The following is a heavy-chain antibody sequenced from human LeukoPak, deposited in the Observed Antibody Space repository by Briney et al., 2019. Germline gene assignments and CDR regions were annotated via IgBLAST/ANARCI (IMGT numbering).Heavy chain of an antibody. Sequence: SETLSLTCAVYGGSYSGYYWSWIRQPPGKGLEWIGEINHSGSTNYNPSLKSRVTISVDTSKNQFSLKLSSVTAADTAVYYCAIRRGSGSYDYYYGMDVWGQGTTVTVSS. CDR2: INHSGST. V-gene: IGHV4-34*01. J-gene: IGHJ6*02. D-gene: IGHD1-26*01. CDR3: AIRRGSGSYDYYYGMDV. CDR1: GGSYSGYY.